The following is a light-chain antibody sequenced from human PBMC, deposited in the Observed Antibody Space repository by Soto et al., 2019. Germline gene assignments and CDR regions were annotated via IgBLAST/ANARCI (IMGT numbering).Light chain of an antibody. CDR3: CSYASSSTFWV. J-gene: IGLJ3*02. V-gene: IGLV2-23*03. Sequence: QSALTQPASVSGSPGQSITISCTGTSSDVGSYNLVSWYQQHPGKAPKLMIYEGSKRPSGVSNRFSGSKSGNTASLTIYGLQAEDEADYYCCSYASSSTFWVFGGGTKLTVL. CDR1: SSDVGSYNL. CDR2: EGS.